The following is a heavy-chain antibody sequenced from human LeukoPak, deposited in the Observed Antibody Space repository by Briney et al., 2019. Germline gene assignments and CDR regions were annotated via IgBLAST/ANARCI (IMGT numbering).Heavy chain of an antibody. J-gene: IGHJ4*02. D-gene: IGHD6-19*01. CDR3: ARSGYSSGWTSVDY. CDR1: GFTFSSYS. CDR2: TSGSSSTI. Sequence: PGGSLRLSCAASGFTFSSYSMNWVRQAPGKGLEWVSYTSGSSSTIYYADSVKGRFTISRDNAKNSLYLQMNSLRAEDTAVYYCARSGYSSGWTSVDYWGQGTLVTVSS. V-gene: IGHV3-48*01.